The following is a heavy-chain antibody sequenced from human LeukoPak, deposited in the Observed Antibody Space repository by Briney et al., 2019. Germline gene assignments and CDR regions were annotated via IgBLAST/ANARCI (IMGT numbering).Heavy chain of an antibody. CDR2: IYSSGST. CDR3: AKSGGYGLIDY. Sequence: SETLSLTCTVSGYSISTGYYWGWIRQPPGKGLEWIGSIYSSGSTYYNASLQSRVTISIETSKNQISLRLNSVTAADTAMYYCAKSGGYGLIDYWGQGTLVTVSS. CDR1: GYSISTGYY. V-gene: IGHV4-38-2*02. D-gene: IGHD1-26*01. J-gene: IGHJ4*02.